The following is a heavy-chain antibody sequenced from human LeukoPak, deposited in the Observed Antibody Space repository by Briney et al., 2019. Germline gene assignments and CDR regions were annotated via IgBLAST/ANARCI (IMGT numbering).Heavy chain of an antibody. CDR1: GYTFTSYD. CDR2: MNPNSSNT. V-gene: IGHV1-8*02. J-gene: IGHJ5*02. Sequence: ASVKVSCKASGYTFTSYDINWVRQATGQGLEWMGWMNPNSSNTGYAQKFQGRVTMTRNTSISTPYMEMSSLRSEDTAVYYCARGTGADDNWFDPWGQGTLVTVSS. D-gene: IGHD3-10*01. CDR3: ARGTGADDNWFDP.